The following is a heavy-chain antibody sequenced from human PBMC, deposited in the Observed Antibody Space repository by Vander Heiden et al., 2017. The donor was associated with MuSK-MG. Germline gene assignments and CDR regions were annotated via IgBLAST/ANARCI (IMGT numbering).Heavy chain of an antibody. CDR3: ARTVVTPVYYYYGMDV. V-gene: IGHV4-31*03. Sequence: QVQLQESGPGLVKPSQTLSLTCTVSGGSISSGGYYWSWIRQHPGKGLEWIGYIYYSGSTYYNPSLKSRVTISVDTSKNQFSLKLSSVTAADTAVYYCARTVVTPVYYYYGMDVWGQGTTVTVS. D-gene: IGHD2-21*02. CDR1: GGSISSGGYY. J-gene: IGHJ6*02. CDR2: IYYSGST.